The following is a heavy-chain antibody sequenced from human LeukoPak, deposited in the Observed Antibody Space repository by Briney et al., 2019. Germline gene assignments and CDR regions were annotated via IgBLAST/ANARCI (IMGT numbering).Heavy chain of an antibody. J-gene: IGHJ6*02. V-gene: IGHV4-39*01. CDR1: GGSISSSSYY. D-gene: IGHD3-10*01. CDR3: ARTGITMVRGSYPPDYYYGMDV. Sequence: SETLSLTCTVSGGSISSSSYYWGWIRQPPGKGLEWIGSIYYSGSTYYNPSLKSRVTISVDTSKNQFSLKLSSVTAADTAVYYCARTGITMVRGSYPPDYYYGMDVWGQGTTVTVSS. CDR2: IYYSGST.